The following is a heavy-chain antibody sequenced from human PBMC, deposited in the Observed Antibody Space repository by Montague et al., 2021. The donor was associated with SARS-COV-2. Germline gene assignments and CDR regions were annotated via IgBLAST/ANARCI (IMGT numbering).Heavy chain of an antibody. CDR2: IFKNGKT. CDR3: ARYYERSLDV. V-gene: IGHV4-59*08. D-gene: IGHD3-22*01. CDR1: GDSITDDD. J-gene: IGHJ6*02. Sequence: SETLSLTCTVSGDSITDDDWSWIRQPPGRGLGWIVNIFKNGKTDYNPSLRSRVITSVDTSKSQFSLKVTSVTAADTAVYYCARYYERSLDVWGQGTTVTVSS.